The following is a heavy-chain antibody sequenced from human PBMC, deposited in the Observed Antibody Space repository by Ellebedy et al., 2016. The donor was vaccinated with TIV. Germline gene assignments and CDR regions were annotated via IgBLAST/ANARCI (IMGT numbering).Heavy chain of an antibody. Sequence: GESLKISCVVSGFTFSTYAMRWFRQAPGKGLEWVSALTTGGVTFYADSVKGRFTVARDNANKSLHLQMNNLRGDDTAVYYCGRAREPGPFAYYYYGMDVWGQGTTVTVSS. V-gene: IGHV3-23*01. D-gene: IGHD1-1*01. J-gene: IGHJ6*02. CDR1: GFTFSTYA. CDR3: GRAREPGPFAYYYYGMDV. CDR2: LTTGGVT.